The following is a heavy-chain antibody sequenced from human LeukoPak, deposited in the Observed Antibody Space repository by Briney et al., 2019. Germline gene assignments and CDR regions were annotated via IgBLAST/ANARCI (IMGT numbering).Heavy chain of an antibody. CDR1: RFTFSTYA. CDR3: AKEKPGALLGAFDI. CDR2: ITTSGGST. J-gene: IGHJ3*02. D-gene: IGHD4/OR15-4a*01. V-gene: IGHV3-23*01. Sequence: GGSLRLSCAASRFTFSTYAMTWVRQAPGKGLEWVSGITTSGGSTYYADSVKGRFTISRDNSKNTLFLQMNSLRAEDTAVYYCAKEKPGALLGAFDIWGQGTMVTVSS.